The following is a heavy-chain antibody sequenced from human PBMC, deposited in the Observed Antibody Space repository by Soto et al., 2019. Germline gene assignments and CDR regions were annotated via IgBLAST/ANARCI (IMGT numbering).Heavy chain of an antibody. CDR3: ARGRDGDY. J-gene: IGHJ4*02. V-gene: IGHV1-18*01. CDR2: ISAHNGNT. D-gene: IGHD6-6*01. Sequence: QVHLVQSGAEVKKPGASVKVSCKGSGYIFTTYGITWVRQAPGQGLEWMGWISAHNGNTNYAPKLQGRVTVTRDTSTSTAYMELRNLRCDDTAVYYCARGRDGDYWGQGALVTVSS. CDR1: GYIFTTYG.